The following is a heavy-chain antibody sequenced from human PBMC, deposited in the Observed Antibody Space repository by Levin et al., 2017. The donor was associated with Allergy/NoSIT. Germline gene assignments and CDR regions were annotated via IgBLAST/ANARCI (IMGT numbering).Heavy chain of an antibody. CDR2: INPNTGTP. J-gene: IGHJ4*02. CDR3: AKGGPKLTPSTASLVFDC. Sequence: ASVKVSCKASGNTLTDYFMHWVRQAPGQGLEWMGWINPNTGTPDYARNFQDRVTMTRDTSIGTAFMELSSLRSDDTAVYYCAKGGPKLTPSTASLVFDCWGQGTLVTVSS. CDR1: GNTLTDYF. V-gene: IGHV1-2*02. D-gene: IGHD4-23*01.